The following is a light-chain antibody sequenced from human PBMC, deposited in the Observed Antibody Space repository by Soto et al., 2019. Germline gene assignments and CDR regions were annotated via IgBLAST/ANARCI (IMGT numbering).Light chain of an antibody. CDR3: QQYTNTNNPWM. J-gene: IGKJ1*01. Sequence: DIKVSQSPPTLSASIGDRATITCRASQTISTWMAWYQQKPGKAPKLLVYDASTLQSGVASRFSGSGSGTEFTLIISGLQPDDSATYYCQQYTNTNNPWMLGQGTKVAIK. CDR2: DAS. V-gene: IGKV1-5*01. CDR1: QTISTW.